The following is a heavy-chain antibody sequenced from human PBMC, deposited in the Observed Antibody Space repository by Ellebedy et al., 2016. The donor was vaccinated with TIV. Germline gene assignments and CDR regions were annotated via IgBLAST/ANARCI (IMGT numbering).Heavy chain of an antibody. Sequence: PGGSLRLSCAASGFTFSRYAMTWVRQAPGKGLEWVSSITESGGNTYYADSVKGRFTISRDNSKDTLYLQMNSLRAADTAIYYCARDPVGVGPAFDVWGQGTMVTVSS. V-gene: IGHV3-23*01. J-gene: IGHJ3*01. D-gene: IGHD4-23*01. CDR3: ARDPVGVGPAFDV. CDR1: GFTFSRYA. CDR2: ITESGGNT.